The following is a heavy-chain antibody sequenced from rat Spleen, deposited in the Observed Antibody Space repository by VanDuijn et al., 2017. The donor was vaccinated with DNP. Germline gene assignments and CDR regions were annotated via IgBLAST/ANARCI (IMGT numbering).Heavy chain of an antibody. J-gene: IGHJ3*01. Sequence: EVQLVESGGDLVQPGRSLKLSCAASGFTFRNYYMAWVRQAPTKGLEWVASISYEGSSTYYGDSVKGRFTISRDNAKSTLYLQMNSLRSEDTATYYCARQNDGYLAYWGQGTLVTVSS. CDR2: ISYEGSST. D-gene: IGHD1-12*03. V-gene: IGHV5-22*01. CDR1: GFTFRNYY. CDR3: ARQNDGYLAY.